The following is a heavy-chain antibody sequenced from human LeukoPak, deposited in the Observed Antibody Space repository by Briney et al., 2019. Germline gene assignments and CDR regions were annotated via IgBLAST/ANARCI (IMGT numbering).Heavy chain of an antibody. V-gene: IGHV4-34*01. D-gene: IGHD3-10*01. CDR2: VNEVGGT. CDR1: IDSFSNYH. Sequence: SETLSLTCAVYIDSFSNYHWNWIRQTPSKGLEWIGEVNEVGGTNISPSLRNRVILSVDTSKNQFFLKLISVTVADTAVYYCARGTRRFGELLMGFDYWGQGTLVTVSS. J-gene: IGHJ4*02. CDR3: ARGTRRFGELLMGFDY.